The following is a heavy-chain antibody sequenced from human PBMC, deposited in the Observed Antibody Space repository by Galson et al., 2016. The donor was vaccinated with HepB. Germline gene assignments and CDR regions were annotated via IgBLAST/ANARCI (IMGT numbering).Heavy chain of an antibody. Sequence: SLRLSCAASGFPFSRYWMSWVRQAPGKGLEWLANIERDGSEENYVDSVRGRFTISRDNAKNSLYLHMNSLRAEDTALYYCVRDLDYWGQGTLVTVSS. J-gene: IGHJ4*02. CDR2: IERDGSEE. V-gene: IGHV3-7*01. CDR1: GFPFSRYW. CDR3: VRDLDY.